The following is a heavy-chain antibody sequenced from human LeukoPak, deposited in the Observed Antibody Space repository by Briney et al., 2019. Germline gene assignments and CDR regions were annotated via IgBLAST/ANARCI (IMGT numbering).Heavy chain of an antibody. V-gene: IGHV3-49*03. J-gene: IGHJ4*02. CDR3: SRGRWQQQPVFDY. D-gene: IGHD6-13*01. CDR2: IRSNNYGGTT. Sequence: GGSLRLSCTVSGFTFGDYVMTWFRQAPGKGLEWVGFIRSNNYGGTTEYAASVKGRFTISRDDSKSIAYLQMNSVKTEDTAVYYCSRGRWQQQPVFDYWGQGTLVTVSS. CDR1: GFTFGDYV.